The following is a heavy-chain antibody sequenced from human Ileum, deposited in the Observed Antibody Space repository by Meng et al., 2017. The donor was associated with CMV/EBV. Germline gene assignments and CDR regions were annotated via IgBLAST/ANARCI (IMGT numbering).Heavy chain of an antibody. CDR3: ARGLAS. V-gene: IGHV4-61*02. J-gene: IGHJ4*02. Sequence: TRALTCIVCGASVSITDWSWGWILQPAGKGLEWIGRIDTSGNTDYSPSLKSRVTVSADTSENHFSLTLTSVTAADTAVYYCARGLASWGQGTLVTVSS. CDR1: GASVSITDWS. CDR2: IDTSGNT.